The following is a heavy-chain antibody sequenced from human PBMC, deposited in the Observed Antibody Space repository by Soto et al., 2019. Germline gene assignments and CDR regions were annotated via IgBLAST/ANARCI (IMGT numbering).Heavy chain of an antibody. J-gene: IGHJ3*02. D-gene: IGHD2-8*01. CDR2: IYYSGST. CDR1: GGSISSGGYY. Sequence: SETLSLTCTVSGGSISSGGYYWSWIRQHPGKGLEWIGYIYYSGSTYYNPSLKSRVTISVDTSKNQFSLKLSSVTAADTAVYYCARSTGTADSDAKAFDIWGQGTMVTV. V-gene: IGHV4-31*03. CDR3: ARSTGTADSDAKAFDI.